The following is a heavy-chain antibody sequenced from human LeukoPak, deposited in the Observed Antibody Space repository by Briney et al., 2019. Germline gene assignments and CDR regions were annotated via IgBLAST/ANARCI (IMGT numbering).Heavy chain of an antibody. CDR1: GGSISSRSYY. V-gene: IGHV4-39*01. Sequence: SETLSLTFTVSGGSISSRSYYWGWVRPPPGKGLEWIGISYYDGRTFLSPSLKSRVTMSIDTSNNQFSLKLISVTAADTAMYYCSRHMWEPLSDPPDYWGQGTLVTVSS. J-gene: IGHJ4*02. D-gene: IGHD1-26*01. CDR3: SRHMWEPLSDPPDY. CDR2: SYYDGRT.